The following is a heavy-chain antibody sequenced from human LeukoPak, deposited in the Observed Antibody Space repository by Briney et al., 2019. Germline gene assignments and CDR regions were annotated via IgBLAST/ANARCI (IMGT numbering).Heavy chain of an antibody. D-gene: IGHD6-19*01. J-gene: IGHJ4*02. CDR2: IIPIFGTA. V-gene: IGHV1-69*13. CDR3: ASGGIAVAKTFDY. CDR1: GGTFSSYA. Sequence: GASVKVSCKASGGTFSSYAISWVRQAPGQGREWMGGIIPIFGTANYAQKFQGRVTITADESTSTAYMELSSLRSEDTAVYYCASGGIAVAKTFDYWGQGTLVTVSS.